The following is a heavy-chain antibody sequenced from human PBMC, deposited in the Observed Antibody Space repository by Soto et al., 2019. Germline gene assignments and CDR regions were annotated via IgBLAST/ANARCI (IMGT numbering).Heavy chain of an antibody. CDR3: ATWRFDY. J-gene: IGHJ4*02. CDR2: TYYRSKSCN. CDR1: LDSVSRNSAA. Sequence: SQPPSLTCSISLDSVSRNSAAWYWIRHAPSRGLEWLGRTYYRSKSCNDYEVSMRSRITINPDTTKNQFSLQLNSDTPEDTAVYYCATWRFDYWGQGTLVTVSS. V-gene: IGHV6-1*01.